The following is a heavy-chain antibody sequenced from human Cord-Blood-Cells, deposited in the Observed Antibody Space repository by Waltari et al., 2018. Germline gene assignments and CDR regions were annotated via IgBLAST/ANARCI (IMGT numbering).Heavy chain of an antibody. CDR1: GYTFTGYY. V-gene: IGHV1-2*02. J-gene: IGHJ6*03. CDR2: INPNSGGT. CDR3: AREVSSSWYYYYYMDV. D-gene: IGHD6-13*01. Sequence: QVQLVQSGAEVKKPGASVKVSCKASGYTFTGYYMHWVRQAPGQGLEWMGWINPNSGGTNYAQKFQGRVTMIRDTSISTAYMELSRLRSDDTAVYYCAREVSSSWYYYYYMDVWGKGTTVTVSS.